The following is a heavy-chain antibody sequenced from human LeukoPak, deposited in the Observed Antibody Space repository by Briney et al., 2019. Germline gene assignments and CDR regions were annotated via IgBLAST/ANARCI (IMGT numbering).Heavy chain of an antibody. Sequence: GGSLRLSCAASGFTFTTYGMHWVRRAPGKGLEWDSYISSSGSTIYYADSVKGRFTISRDNAKNSLYLQMNSLRAEDTAVYYCAKPGGSGYSEYYFDYWGQGTLVTVSS. CDR3: AKPGGSGYSEYYFDY. D-gene: IGHD3-22*01. V-gene: IGHV3-48*03. CDR2: ISSSGSTI. CDR1: GFTFTTYG. J-gene: IGHJ4*02.